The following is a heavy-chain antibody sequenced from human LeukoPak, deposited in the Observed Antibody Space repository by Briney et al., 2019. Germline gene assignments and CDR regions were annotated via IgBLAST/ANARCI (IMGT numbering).Heavy chain of an antibody. J-gene: IGHJ4*02. CDR2: IYYSGST. D-gene: IGHD3-22*01. Sequence: SETLSLTCTVSGGSISSGDYYWSWIRQPPGKGLEWIGYIYYSGSTYYNPSLKSRVTISVDTSKNQFSLKLSSVTAADTAVYYCARGSYYDSSGYYFDYWGQGTLVTVSS. CDR1: GGSISSGDYY. V-gene: IGHV4-30-4*08. CDR3: ARGSYYDSSGYYFDY.